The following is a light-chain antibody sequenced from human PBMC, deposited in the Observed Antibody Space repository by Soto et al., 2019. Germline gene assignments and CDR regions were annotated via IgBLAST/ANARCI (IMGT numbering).Light chain of an antibody. CDR2: GPS. V-gene: IGKV3-20*01. CDR1: QSVSSTY. Sequence: EIVLTQSPGTLSLSPGERATLSCRTSQSVSSTYLAWYQQKGGQAPRLLIYGPSSRATGIPDRFRGSGSGTDFTLAISRLEPEDFAVYYCQQYDSSGTFGQGTKVE. CDR3: QQYDSSGT. J-gene: IGKJ1*01.